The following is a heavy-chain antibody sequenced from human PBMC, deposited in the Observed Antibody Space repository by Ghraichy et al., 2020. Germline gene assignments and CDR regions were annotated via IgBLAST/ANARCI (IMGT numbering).Heavy chain of an antibody. CDR1: GYTLSELS. D-gene: IGHD3-22*01. CDR3: ATIGWLFNGDV. V-gene: IGHV1-24*01. J-gene: IGHJ6*02. Sequence: ASVKVSCKVSGYTLSELSMHWVRQAPGKGLEWMGGFDPEYGETLYAQTFQGRVTMTEDTSTDTAYMELSSLRSEDTAVYYCATIGWLFNGDVWGQGTTVTVSS. CDR2: FDPEYGET.